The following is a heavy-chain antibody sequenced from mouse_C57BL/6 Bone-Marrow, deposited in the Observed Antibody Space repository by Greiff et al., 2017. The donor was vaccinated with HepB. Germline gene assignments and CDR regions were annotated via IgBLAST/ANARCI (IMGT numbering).Heavy chain of an antibody. CDR2: ISNLAYSI. Sequence: EVQRVESGGGLVQPGGSLKLSCAASGFTFSDYGMAWVRQAPRKGPEWVAFISNLAYSIYYADTVTGRFTISREKAKNTLYLEMSSLRSEDTAMYYCARIYTETTVVARAMDYWGQGTSVTVSS. J-gene: IGHJ4*01. V-gene: IGHV5-15*01. CDR1: GFTFSDYG. CDR3: ARIYTETTVVARAMDY. D-gene: IGHD1-1*01.